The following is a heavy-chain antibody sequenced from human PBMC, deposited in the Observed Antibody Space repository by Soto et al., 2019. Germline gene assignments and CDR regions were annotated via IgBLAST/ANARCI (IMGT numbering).Heavy chain of an antibody. CDR1: GFTFDDYA. CDR2: ITWNSASI. V-gene: IGHV3-9*01. Sequence: EVQLVESGGGLVQPGRSLRLSCAASGFTFDDYAMHWVRQPPGKGLEWVSSITWNSASIVYADSVKGRFTISRDNAKNSLDLQMNSLRSEDTALYYCAKDLETIAATGTSSFWVGPWGQGTLVTVSS. CDR3: AKDLETIAATGTSSFWVGP. D-gene: IGHD6-13*01. J-gene: IGHJ5*02.